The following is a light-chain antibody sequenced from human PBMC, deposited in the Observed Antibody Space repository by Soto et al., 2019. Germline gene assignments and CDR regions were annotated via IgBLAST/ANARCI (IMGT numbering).Light chain of an antibody. J-gene: IGKJ4*02. CDR3: VQFGTMLT. CDR2: GAS. V-gene: IGKV3-20*01. CDR1: QSVRRSY. Sequence: ASQSVRRSYLAWYQQRPGQAPRPLLHGASKRATGIPDMFSGRGCGKNFTLCISGLHPEAFAVYFCVQFGTMLTSAGGTKVDIK.